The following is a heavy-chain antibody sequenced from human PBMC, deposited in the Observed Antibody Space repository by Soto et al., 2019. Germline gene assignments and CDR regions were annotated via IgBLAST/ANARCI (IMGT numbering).Heavy chain of an antibody. V-gene: IGHV4-30-4*02. CDR3: ARSPLYGMDV. CDR2: IYYSGNT. J-gene: IGHJ6*02. Sequence: SETLSLTCSVSGGSISSDYYYWSWIRQPPGKGLGWIGNIYYSGNTYYKPPLNSRLIISVDTAKHHFSLKVGSVTAADTAVYYSARSPLYGMDVWGQGTSVTVSS. CDR1: GGSISSDYYY.